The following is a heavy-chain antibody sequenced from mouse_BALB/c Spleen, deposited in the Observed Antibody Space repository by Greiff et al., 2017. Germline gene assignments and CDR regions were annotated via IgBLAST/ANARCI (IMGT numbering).Heavy chain of an antibody. CDR2: INSNGGST. D-gene: IGHD2-14*01. V-gene: IGHV5-6-3*01. CDR1: GFTFSSYG. Sequence: EVKLVESGGGLVQPGGSLKLSCAASGFTFSSYGMSWVRQTPDKRLELVATINSNGGSTYYPDSVKGRFTISRDNAKNTLYLQMSSLKSEDTAMYYCARENYRYDDAMDYWGQGTSVTVSS. CDR3: ARENYRYDDAMDY. J-gene: IGHJ4*01.